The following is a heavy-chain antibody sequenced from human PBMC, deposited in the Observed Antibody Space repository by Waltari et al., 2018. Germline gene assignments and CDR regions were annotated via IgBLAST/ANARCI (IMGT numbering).Heavy chain of an antibody. V-gene: IGHV4-59*11. Sequence: QVQLQESGPGLVKPSETLSRTCTVSGGSISRHYRSWIRQPPGKGLEWIGYSYYSGSTNYNPSLKSRVTISVDTSKTQFSLKLSSVTAADTAVYYCARVGFGPYGVYEPFAYWGQGTLVTVSS. CDR1: GGSISRHY. J-gene: IGHJ4*02. D-gene: IGHD4-17*01. CDR2: SYYSGST. CDR3: ARVGFGPYGVYEPFAY.